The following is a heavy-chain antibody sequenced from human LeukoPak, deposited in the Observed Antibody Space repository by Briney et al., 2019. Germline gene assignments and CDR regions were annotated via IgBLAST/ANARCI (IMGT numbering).Heavy chain of an antibody. Sequence: HAGGSLRLSCAASGFTFSSYAMHWVRQAPGKGLEWVSAFSDSSGSTHYADSVEGRFTISRDNSKNTLYLQMNSLRAEDTAVYYCAKARDRSGPYGDYWGQGTLVTVSS. CDR3: AKARDRSGPYGDY. CDR2: FSDSSGST. CDR1: GFTFSSYA. J-gene: IGHJ4*02. V-gene: IGHV3-23*01. D-gene: IGHD3-22*01.